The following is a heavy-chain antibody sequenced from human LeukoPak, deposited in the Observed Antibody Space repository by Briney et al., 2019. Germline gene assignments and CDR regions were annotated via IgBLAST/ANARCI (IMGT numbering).Heavy chain of an antibody. V-gene: IGHV3-74*01. CDR2: INTDGSST. CDR1: GFTSSGDW. D-gene: IGHD5-18*01. Sequence: GGSLRLSCAVSGFTSSGDWMHWVRQAPGKGLVWVSRINTDGSSTSYADSVKGRFTISRDNAKNTLYLQMNSLRAEDTAVYFCARDGYFGFDYWGQGTLVTVSS. CDR3: ARDGYFGFDY. J-gene: IGHJ4*02.